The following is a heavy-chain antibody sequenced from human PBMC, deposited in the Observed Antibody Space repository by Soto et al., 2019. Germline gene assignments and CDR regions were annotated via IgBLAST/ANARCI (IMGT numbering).Heavy chain of an antibody. Sequence: TRYLTSTVSGGTISRGGYYGSWILLHPGKSMERIGYIYYSGSTYYNPSLKSRVTISVDTSKNQFSMKLSSVTAADTAVYFCARFMSRYCDYRNLLAFSARGTL. CDR2: IYYSGST. D-gene: IGHD5-12*01. CDR3: ARFMSRYCDYRNLLAF. V-gene: IGHV4-31*03. J-gene: IGHJ4*01. CDR1: GGTISRGGYY.